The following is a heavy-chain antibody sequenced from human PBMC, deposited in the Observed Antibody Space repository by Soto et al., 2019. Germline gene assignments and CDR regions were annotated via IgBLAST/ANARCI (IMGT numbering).Heavy chain of an antibody. V-gene: IGHV3-74*01. CDR1: GFTFSSYW. Sequence: GGSLRLSCAASGFTFSSYWMHWVRQAPGKGLVWVSRINSDGSSTSYADSVKGRFTISRDNAKNTLYLQMNSLRAEDTAVYYCARTQSPMVTAYYYYYGMDVWGQGTTVTVSS. CDR3: ARTQSPMVTAYYYYYGMDV. CDR2: INSDGSST. D-gene: IGHD5-18*01. J-gene: IGHJ6*02.